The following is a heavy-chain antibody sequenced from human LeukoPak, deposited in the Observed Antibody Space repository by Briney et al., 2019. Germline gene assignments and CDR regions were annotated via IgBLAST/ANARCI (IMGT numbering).Heavy chain of an antibody. D-gene: IGHD3-10*01. J-gene: IGHJ4*02. Sequence: GASVKVSCKASGYTFTSYAISWVRQAPGQGLEWMGWISAYNGNTKYSQKFQGRVTITRDTSASTAYMELSSLRSEDTAVYYCARGITMVRGAFGYWGQGTLVTVSS. CDR2: ISAYNGNT. V-gene: IGHV1-18*04. CDR3: ARGITMVRGAFGY. CDR1: GYTFTSYA.